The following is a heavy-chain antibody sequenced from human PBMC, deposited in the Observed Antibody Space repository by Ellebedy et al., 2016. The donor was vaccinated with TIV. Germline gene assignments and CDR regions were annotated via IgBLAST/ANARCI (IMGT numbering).Heavy chain of an antibody. CDR2: IKQDGSER. CDR3: ARDQGWAVAGTTRFDC. D-gene: IGHD6-19*01. CDR1: GFTFSSSW. V-gene: IGHV3-7*01. Sequence: PGGSLRLSCAASGFTFSSSWTSWVRQAPGKGLEWVASIKQDGSERPYVDSVKGRFTISRDNAKNSLYLQISSLRAEDTAVYYCARDQGWAVAGTTRFDCWGQGTLVSVSS. J-gene: IGHJ4*02.